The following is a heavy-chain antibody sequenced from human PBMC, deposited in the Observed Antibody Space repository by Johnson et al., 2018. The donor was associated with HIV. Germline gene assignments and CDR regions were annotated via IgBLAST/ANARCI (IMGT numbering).Heavy chain of an antibody. Sequence: QVQLVESGGGLVKPGGSLRLSCAASGFNFRDYYMNWIRQAPGKGLEWLSYISSSGSTIYYADSVKGRFTISRDNAKNSVFLQMNSLRAEDTAMYYCARDRGYWDAFDIWGQGTMVTVSS. V-gene: IGHV3-11*04. CDR1: GFNFRDYY. CDR2: ISSSGSTI. J-gene: IGHJ3*02. D-gene: IGHD3-22*01. CDR3: ARDRGYWDAFDI.